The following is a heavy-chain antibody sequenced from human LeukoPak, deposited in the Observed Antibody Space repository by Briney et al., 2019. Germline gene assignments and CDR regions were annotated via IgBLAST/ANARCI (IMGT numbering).Heavy chain of an antibody. Sequence: PGGSLRLSCAASGFTFSIYWMHWVRQAPGKGLVWVSRINSDGSSTSYADSVKGRFTISRDNAKNTLYLQMNSLRAEDTAVYYCARGEDWSGYYGAFDIWGQGTMVTVSS. V-gene: IGHV3-74*01. D-gene: IGHD3-3*01. CDR1: GFTFSIYW. J-gene: IGHJ3*02. CDR2: INSDGSST. CDR3: ARGEDWSGYYGAFDI.